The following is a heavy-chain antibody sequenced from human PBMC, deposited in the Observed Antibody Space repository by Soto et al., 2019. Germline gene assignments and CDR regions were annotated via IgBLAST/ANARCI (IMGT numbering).Heavy chain of an antibody. J-gene: IGHJ4*02. D-gene: IGHD4-17*01. V-gene: IGHV1-46*01. Sequence: ASVKDSCTAYGYTFTSCYMHWVRQAPGQGLEWMGIIDPSGGTTNYAQKFQGRVSMTRDTSTSTVYMELRSLRSEDTAVYYCVREGMTIVTKGDYWGQGTLVTVSS. CDR2: IDPSGGTT. CDR3: VREGMTIVTKGDY. CDR1: GYTFTSCY.